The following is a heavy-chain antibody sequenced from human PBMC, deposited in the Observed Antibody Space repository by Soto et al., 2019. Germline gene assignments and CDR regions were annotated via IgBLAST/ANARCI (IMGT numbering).Heavy chain of an antibody. V-gene: IGHV3-23*01. J-gene: IGHJ4*02. D-gene: IGHD3-10*01. CDR2: ISGSGGST. CDR1: GFTFSSYA. Sequence: GGSLRLSCAASGFTFSSYAMSWVRQAPGKGLEWVSAISGSGGSTYYADFVKGRFTISRDNSKNTLYLQMNSLRAEDTAVYYCAKASLLPNFITMVRGVIMEGFDYWGQGTLVTVSS. CDR3: AKASLLPNFITMVRGVIMEGFDY.